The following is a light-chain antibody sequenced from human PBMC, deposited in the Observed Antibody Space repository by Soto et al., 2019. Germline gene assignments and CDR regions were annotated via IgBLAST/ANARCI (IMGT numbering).Light chain of an antibody. J-gene: IGKJ1*01. CDR2: WTS. CDR1: QSVLNRSNNKNY. Sequence: DIVMTQSPDSLAVSLGERATINCKSSQSVLNRSNNKNYLAWYQQKPGQSPKLLIYWTSTRKSGVPVRFRGGGAGTDFTLTISSLQAEDVAVYYCHLYYSPSWTFGQGTKGAIK. CDR3: HLYYSPSWT. V-gene: IGKV4-1*01.